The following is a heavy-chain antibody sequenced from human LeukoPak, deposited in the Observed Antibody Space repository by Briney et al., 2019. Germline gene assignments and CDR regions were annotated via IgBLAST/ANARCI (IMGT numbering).Heavy chain of an antibody. J-gene: IGHJ5*02. Sequence: KPSETLSLTCTVSGYSISSYYWSSIRQPPGKGLEWLGYIYYSGSTNYNPSLKSRVTISVDTSKNQFSLKLSSVTAADTAVYYCARWGCSSTSCWFDPWGQGTLVTVSS. CDR2: IYYSGST. CDR1: GYSISSYY. D-gene: IGHD2-2*01. V-gene: IGHV4-59*01. CDR3: ARWGCSSTSCWFDP.